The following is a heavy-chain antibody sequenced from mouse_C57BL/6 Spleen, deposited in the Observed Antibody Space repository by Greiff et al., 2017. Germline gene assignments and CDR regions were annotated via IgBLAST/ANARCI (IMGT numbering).Heavy chain of an antibody. D-gene: IGHD1-1*01. Sequence: VKLMESGPGLVAPSQSLSITCTVSGFSLTSYAISWVRQPPGKGLEWRGVIWTGGGTNYNSALKSRLSISKDNSKSQVFLKMNSLQTDDTARYYFARKGDGAWFAYWGQGTLVTVSA. J-gene: IGHJ3*01. V-gene: IGHV2-9-1*01. CDR1: GFSLTSYA. CDR3: ARKGDGAWFAY. CDR2: IWTGGGT.